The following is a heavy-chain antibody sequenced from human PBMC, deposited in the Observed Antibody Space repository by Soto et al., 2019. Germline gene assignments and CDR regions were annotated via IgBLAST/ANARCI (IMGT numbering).Heavy chain of an antibody. J-gene: IGHJ4*02. D-gene: IGHD1-26*01. CDR3: ARWTLGACDY. Sequence: EVQLVESGGGLVRPGGSLRLSCAASGFTFSDHYIDWVRQAPGKGLEWVGRSRNQAQNYIIEYAASVQGRFTISRDDSKNSLFLQMNSLKSEDTAVYYCARWTLGACDYWGQGTLVTVSS. CDR1: GFTFSDHY. V-gene: IGHV3-72*01. CDR2: SRNQAQNYII.